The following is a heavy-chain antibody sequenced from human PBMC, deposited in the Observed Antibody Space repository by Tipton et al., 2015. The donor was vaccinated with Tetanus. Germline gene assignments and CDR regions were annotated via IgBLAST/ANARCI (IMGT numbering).Heavy chain of an antibody. Sequence: SLRLSCAASGFTFSSYEMNWVRQAPGKGLEWVSYISSSGSTIYYADSVKGRFTISRDNAKNSLYLQMNSLRAEDTAVYYCARDNTLTGDNLFDYWGQGTLVTVSS. V-gene: IGHV3-48*03. CDR2: ISSSGSTI. D-gene: IGHD7-27*01. J-gene: IGHJ4*02. CDR3: ARDNTLTGDNLFDY. CDR1: GFTFSSYE.